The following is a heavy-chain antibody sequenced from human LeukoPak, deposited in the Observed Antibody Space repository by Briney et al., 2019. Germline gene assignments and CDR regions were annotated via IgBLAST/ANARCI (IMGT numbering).Heavy chain of an antibody. CDR2: ISGSGTTL. CDR1: GFTLSVYY. D-gene: IGHD6-19*01. Sequence: GGSLRLSCAASGFTLSVYYMSWIRQAPGKGLEWVAYISGSGTTLNYADSVKGRFTVSRDNAKDSLYLQMNSLRADDTAVYYCANSGYSSGWYSLWGQGTLVTVSS. J-gene: IGHJ4*02. V-gene: IGHV3-11*01. CDR3: ANSGYSSGWYSL.